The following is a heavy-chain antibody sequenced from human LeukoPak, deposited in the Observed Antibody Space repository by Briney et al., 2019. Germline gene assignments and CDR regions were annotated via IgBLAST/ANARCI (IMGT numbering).Heavy chain of an antibody. V-gene: IGHV4-59*01. J-gene: IGHJ4*02. CDR1: GGSISSYY. D-gene: IGHD3-22*01. Sequence: SETLSLTCTVSGGSISSYYWSWIRQPPGKGLEWIGYIYYSGSTNYDPSLKSRVTISVDTSKNQFSLKLSSVTAADTAVYYCAREGPYDSSGYFDYWGQGTLVTVSS. CDR2: IYYSGST. CDR3: AREGPYDSSGYFDY.